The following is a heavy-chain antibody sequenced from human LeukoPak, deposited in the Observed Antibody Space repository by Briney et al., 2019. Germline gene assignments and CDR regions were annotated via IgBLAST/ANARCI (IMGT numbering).Heavy chain of an antibody. V-gene: IGHV3-48*02. Sequence: GGSLRLSCAASGFTFSSYSVHWVRQAPGKGLEWIAYISSSGDTVYYPDSVKGRFTISRDNAKNLLYLQMNSLRNEDTAVYYCARDVTALDSWGQGTLVTVSS. D-gene: IGHD2-2*01. CDR3: ARDVTALDS. J-gene: IGHJ4*02. CDR1: GFTFSSYS. CDR2: ISSSGDTV.